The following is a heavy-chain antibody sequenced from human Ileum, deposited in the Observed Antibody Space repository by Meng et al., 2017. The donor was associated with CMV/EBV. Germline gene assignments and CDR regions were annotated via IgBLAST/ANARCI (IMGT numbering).Heavy chain of an antibody. J-gene: IGHJ4*02. V-gene: IGHV3-15*07. CDR1: GLPFGDAC. CDR3: ATDSVTTPF. CDR2: IKSKFHGETT. Sequence: CAVSGLPFGDACMTWVRQAPGKGLEWVGRIKSKFHGETTDYAAPVRGRFTISRDDSKNTLYLQMNSLKTDDTAVYYCATDSVTTPFWGQGTLVTVSS. D-gene: IGHD4-17*01.